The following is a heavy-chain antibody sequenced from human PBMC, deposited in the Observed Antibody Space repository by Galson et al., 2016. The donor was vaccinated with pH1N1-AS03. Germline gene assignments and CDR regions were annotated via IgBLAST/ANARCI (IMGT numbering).Heavy chain of an antibody. CDR1: GFSVSTKS. CDR3: ARDMTPKVTTSLFDY. CDR2: IFSNGGT. J-gene: IGHJ4*02. Sequence: SLRLSCAASGFSVSTKSMSWLRQAPGKRLEWVSVIFSNGGTVYADSVKGRFTLSRDNSKNTLYLQMSSLRPEDTGLYYCARDMTPKVTTSLFDYWGQGTLVTVSS. V-gene: IGHV3-66*03. D-gene: IGHD4-17*01.